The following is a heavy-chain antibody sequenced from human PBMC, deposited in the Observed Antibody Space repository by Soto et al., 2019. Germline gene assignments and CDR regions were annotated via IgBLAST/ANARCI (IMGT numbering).Heavy chain of an antibody. CDR2: INPSGGST. V-gene: IGHV1-46*03. Sequence: QVQLVQSGAEVKKPGASVKVSCKASGYTFTSYYMHWVRQAPGQGLEWMGIINPSGGSTSYAQKFQGRVTMTRDTSTSTVYMELSSLRSEDTAVYYCARTGHIAVACTVSEDASAEYFQHWGQGTLVTVSS. CDR3: ARTGHIAVACTVSEDASAEYFQH. D-gene: IGHD6-19*01. CDR1: GYTFTSYY. J-gene: IGHJ1*01.